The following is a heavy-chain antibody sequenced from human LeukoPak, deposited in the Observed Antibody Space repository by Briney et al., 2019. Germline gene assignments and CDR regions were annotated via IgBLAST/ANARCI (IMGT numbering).Heavy chain of an antibody. D-gene: IGHD1-26*01. V-gene: IGHV4-34*01. CDR1: GGSFSGYY. J-gene: IGHJ4*02. Sequence: SETLSLTXAVYGGSFSGYYWSWIRQPPGKGLEWIGEINHSGSTNYNPSLKSRVTISVDTSKNQFSLKLSSVTAADTAVYYCARDIYSGSLDYWGQGTLVTVSS. CDR2: INHSGST. CDR3: ARDIYSGSLDY.